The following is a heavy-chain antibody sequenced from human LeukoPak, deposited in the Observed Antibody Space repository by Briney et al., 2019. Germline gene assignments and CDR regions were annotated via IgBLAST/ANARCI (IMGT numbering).Heavy chain of an antibody. CDR1: GGSISSYY. J-gene: IGHJ6*03. CDR3: ARRNHYFYYMDV. Sequence: SETLSLTCTVSGGSISSYYWSWIRQAPVKGLEWIGYIFPSGSAFYNPSLESRVTISLDTSENQFSLTLSSVTAADTAVYYCARRNHYFYYMDVWGKGTTVTVSS. CDR2: IFPSGSA. V-gene: IGHV4-4*09.